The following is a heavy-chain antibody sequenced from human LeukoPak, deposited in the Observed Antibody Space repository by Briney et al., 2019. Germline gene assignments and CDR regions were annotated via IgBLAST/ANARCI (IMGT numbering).Heavy chain of an antibody. Sequence: GGSLRLSCAASGFTFSSYGMHWVGQAPGKGLEWGAVISYDGSNKYYADSVKGRFTISTDNSNTTLYLQMNSLRAEDTAVYYCAKSIVATIRLYYGMDVWGKGTTVTVSS. V-gene: IGHV3-30*18. J-gene: IGHJ6*04. D-gene: IGHD5-12*01. CDR3: AKSIVATIRLYYGMDV. CDR2: ISYDGSNK. CDR1: GFTFSSYG.